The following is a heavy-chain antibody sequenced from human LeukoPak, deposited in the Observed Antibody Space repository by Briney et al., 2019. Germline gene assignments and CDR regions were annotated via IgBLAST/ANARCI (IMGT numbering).Heavy chain of an antibody. V-gene: IGHV3-7*01. CDR1: GFTFSSSW. CDR2: INQDGSGE. CDR3: TRGDL. Sequence: GGSLRLSCVASGFTFSSSWMSWVRQAPGKGLEWVANINQDGSGEYYVDSVKGRFTISRDNAKSSLSLQMNSLRDEDTAVYYCTRGDLWGEGTLVTVSS. J-gene: IGHJ4*02.